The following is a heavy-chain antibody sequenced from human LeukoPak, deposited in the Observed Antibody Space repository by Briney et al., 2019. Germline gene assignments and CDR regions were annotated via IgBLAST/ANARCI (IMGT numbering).Heavy chain of an antibody. CDR3: ATDRHYYCSGGWLSAFDI. J-gene: IGHJ3*02. Sequence: ASVKVSCKVSGYTLTELSMHWVRQAPGKGLEWMGGFDPEDGETIYAQKFQGRVTMTEDTSTDTAYMELSSLRSEDTAVYYCATDRHYYCSGGWLSAFDIWGQGTMVTVSS. D-gene: IGHD3-10*01. V-gene: IGHV1-24*01. CDR2: FDPEDGET. CDR1: GYTLTELS.